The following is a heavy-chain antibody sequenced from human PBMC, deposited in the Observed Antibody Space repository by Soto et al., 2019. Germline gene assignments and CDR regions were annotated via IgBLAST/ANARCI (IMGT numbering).Heavy chain of an antibody. D-gene: IGHD2-2*01. CDR3: ARVPDY. CDR1: GGSIDSNRYY. Sequence: SETLSLTCTVSGGSIDSNRYYWAWIRQPPGKGLEWIGYMYHSGSTYYHPSLKSRVTISIDRSKNQFSLKLSSVTAADTAEYYYARVPDYCGQGILVTVSS. J-gene: IGHJ4*02. V-gene: IGHV4-30-2*01. CDR2: MYHSGST.